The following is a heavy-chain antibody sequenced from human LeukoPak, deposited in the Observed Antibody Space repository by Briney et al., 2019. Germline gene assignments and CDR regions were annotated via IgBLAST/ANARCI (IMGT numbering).Heavy chain of an antibody. D-gene: IGHD2-21*02. CDR2: ISYDGSNK. Sequence: PGGSLRLSCAASGFTFSSYGMHWVRQDPGKGLEWVAVISYDGSNKYYADSVKGRFTISRDNSKNTLYLQVNSLRAEDTAVYYCAKSLTAIDDYWGQGTLVTVSS. V-gene: IGHV3-30*18. CDR1: GFTFSSYG. J-gene: IGHJ4*02. CDR3: AKSLTAIDDY.